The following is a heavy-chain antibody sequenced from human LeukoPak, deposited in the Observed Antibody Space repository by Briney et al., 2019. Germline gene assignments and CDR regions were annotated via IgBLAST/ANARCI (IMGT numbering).Heavy chain of an antibody. D-gene: IGHD2-2*01. CDR1: GDSVSSNSVT. CDR2: TYYRSTWYT. Sequence: SQTLSLTCAISGDSVSSNSVTWNWIRQSPSRGLEWLGRTYYRSTWYTDYAVSVRGRITVNPDTSKNQFSLHLNSVTPEDTAVYYCARRLTQYDCFDPWGQGILVTVSS. J-gene: IGHJ5*02. CDR3: ARRLTQYDCFDP. V-gene: IGHV6-1*01.